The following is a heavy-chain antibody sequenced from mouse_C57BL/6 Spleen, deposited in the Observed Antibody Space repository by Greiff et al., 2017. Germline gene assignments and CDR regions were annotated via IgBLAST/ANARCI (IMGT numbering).Heavy chain of an antibody. D-gene: IGHD1-1*01. J-gene: IGHJ1*03. V-gene: IGHV5-12*01. CDR3: ARRGDYGSSYWYFDV. CDR2: ISNGGGST. CDR1: GFTFSDYY. Sequence: EVKLMESGGGLVQPGGSLKLSCAASGFTFSDYYMYWVRQTPEKRLEWVAYISNGGGSTYYPDTVKGRFTISRDNAKNTLYLQMSRLKSEDTAMYYCARRGDYGSSYWYFDVWGTGTTVTVSS.